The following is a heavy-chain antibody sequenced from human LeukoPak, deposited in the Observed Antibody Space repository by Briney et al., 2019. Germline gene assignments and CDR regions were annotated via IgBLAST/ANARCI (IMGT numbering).Heavy chain of an antibody. D-gene: IGHD3-16*01. J-gene: IGHJ4*02. CDR2: FDPEDGET. CDR1: GYTLTELS. V-gene: IGHV1-24*01. CDR3: ATPSGATGDPRSFDY. Sequence: GASVKVSCKVSGYTLTELSMHWVRQAPGKGLEWMGGFDPEDGETIYAQKFQGRVTMTEDTSTDTAYVELSSLRSEDTAVYYCATPSGATGDPRSFDYWGQGTLVTVSS.